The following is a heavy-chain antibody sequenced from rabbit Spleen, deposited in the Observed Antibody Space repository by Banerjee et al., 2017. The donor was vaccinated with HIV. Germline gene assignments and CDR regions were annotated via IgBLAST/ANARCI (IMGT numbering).Heavy chain of an antibody. CDR2: IDTGDGDT. CDR3: ARDFDAGSGDSPLDL. J-gene: IGHJ6*01. Sequence: QLEESGGGLVKPGGTLTLTCTASRFSFSSIYWICWVRQAPGKGLEWIACIDTGDGDTDYANWPKGRFTISKTSSTTVTLQMTSLTAADTATYFCARDFDAGSGDSPLDLWGPGTLVTVS. CDR1: RFSFSSIYW. D-gene: IGHD8-1*01. V-gene: IGHV1S45*01.